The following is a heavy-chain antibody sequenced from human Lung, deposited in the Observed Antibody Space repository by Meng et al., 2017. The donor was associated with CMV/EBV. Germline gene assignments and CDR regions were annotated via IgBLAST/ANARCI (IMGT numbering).Heavy chain of an antibody. D-gene: IGHD3-22*01. CDR1: GGSISSNSYY. V-gene: IGHV4-39*07. Sequence: SXTLSLXCSVSGGSISSNSYYWGWIRQPPGKGLEWIGSMYYSGSTYYNPSLKSRVTISVDTSKKQISLKLSSVTAADTAVYYCARGYYSDSSGHYYANPHWFDPWXRGTXVTVSS. J-gene: IGHJ5*02. CDR3: ARGYYSDSSGHYYANPHWFDP. CDR2: MYYSGST.